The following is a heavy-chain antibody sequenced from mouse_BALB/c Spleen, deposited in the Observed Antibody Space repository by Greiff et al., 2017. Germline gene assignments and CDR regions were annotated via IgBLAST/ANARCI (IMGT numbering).Heavy chain of an antibody. CDR3: ARDSSGYPFAY. CDR1: GYTFTSYV. Sequence: EVKLMESGPELVKPGASVKMSCKASGYTFTSYVMHWVKQKPGQGLEWIGYINPYNDGTKYNEKFKGKATLTSDKSSSTAYMELSSLTSEDSAVYYCARDSSGYPFAYWGQGTLVTVSA. J-gene: IGHJ3*01. D-gene: IGHD3-2*01. V-gene: IGHV1-14*01. CDR2: INPYNDGT.